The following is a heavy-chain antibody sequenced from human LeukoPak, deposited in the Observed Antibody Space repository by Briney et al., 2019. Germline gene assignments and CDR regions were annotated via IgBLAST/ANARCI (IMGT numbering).Heavy chain of an antibody. V-gene: IGHV4-34*01. CDR2: INHSGST. CDR3: ARLRIRGY. Sequence: SETLSLTCAVYGGSFSGYYWSWIRQPPGKGLEWIGEINHSGSTNYNPSLKSRVTMSVDTSKNQFSLKLSSVTAADTAVYYCARLRIRGYWGQGTLVTVSS. CDR1: GGSFSGYY. D-gene: IGHD5-18*01. J-gene: IGHJ4*02.